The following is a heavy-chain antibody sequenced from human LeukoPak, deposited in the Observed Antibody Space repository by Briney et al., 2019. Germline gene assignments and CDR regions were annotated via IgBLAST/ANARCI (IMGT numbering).Heavy chain of an antibody. D-gene: IGHD1-26*01. CDR2: ISYDESNE. J-gene: IGHJ4*02. CDR3: AREVVGATSGDY. CDR1: GFTFSSYG. Sequence: GRSLRLSCAASGFTFSSYGMHWVRQAPGKGLEWVAAISYDESNEYYVDSVKGRFTVSRDNSKNTLYLQMNNLRAEDTAMYYCAREVVGATSGDYWGQGTLVTVSS. V-gene: IGHV3-30*03.